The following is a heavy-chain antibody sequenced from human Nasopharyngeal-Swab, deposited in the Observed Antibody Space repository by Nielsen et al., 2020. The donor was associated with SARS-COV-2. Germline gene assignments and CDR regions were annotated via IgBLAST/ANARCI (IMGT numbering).Heavy chain of an antibody. CDR1: GGSFSGYY. Sequence: SQTLSLTCAVYGGSFSGYYWSWIRQPPGKGLEWIGEINHSGSTNYNPSLKSRVTISVDTSKNQFSLKLSSVTAADTAVYYCARVRYDILTGYHDNWFDPWGQGTLVTVSS. V-gene: IGHV4-34*01. J-gene: IGHJ5*02. D-gene: IGHD3-9*01. CDR3: ARVRYDILTGYHDNWFDP. CDR2: INHSGST.